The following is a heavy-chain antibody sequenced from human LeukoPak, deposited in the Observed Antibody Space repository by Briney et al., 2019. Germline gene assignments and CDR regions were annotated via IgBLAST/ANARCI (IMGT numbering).Heavy chain of an antibody. J-gene: IGHJ4*02. CDR1: GGSISSYY. Sequence: PSETLSLTCTVSGGSISSYYWSWIRQPAGKGLEWIGRIYTSGSTNYNPSLKSRVTMSVDTSKNQFSLKLSSVTAADTAVYYCARDSCSGGSCYHFDYWGQGTLVTVSS. V-gene: IGHV4-4*07. CDR3: ARDSCSGGSCYHFDY. CDR2: IYTSGST. D-gene: IGHD2-15*01.